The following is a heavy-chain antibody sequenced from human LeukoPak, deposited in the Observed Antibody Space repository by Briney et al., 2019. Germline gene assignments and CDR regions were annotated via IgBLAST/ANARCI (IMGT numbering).Heavy chain of an antibody. V-gene: IGHV4-59*08. D-gene: IGHD5-18*01. Sequence: PSETLSLTCTVSGGSISSYYWSWIRQPPGKGLEWIGYIYYSGSTNYNPSLKSQVTISVDTSKNQFSLKLSSVTAADTAVYYCARGTAMSRFDPWGQGTLVTVSS. CDR3: ARGTAMSRFDP. CDR1: GGSISSYY. J-gene: IGHJ5*02. CDR2: IYYSGST.